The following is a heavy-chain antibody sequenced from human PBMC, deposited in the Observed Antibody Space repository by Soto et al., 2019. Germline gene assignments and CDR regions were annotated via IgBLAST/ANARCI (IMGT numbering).Heavy chain of an antibody. V-gene: IGHV4-59*01. D-gene: IGHD2-15*01. CDR3: ARVLGYCSGGSCPYYDYAMDV. Sequence: PSETLSLTCTVSGGSTSSYYWSWIRQPPGKGLEWIGYIYYSGSPNYNPSLKSRVTISIDTSKNQFSLKLSSVSAADTAVYYCARVLGYCSGGSCPYYDYAMDVWGQGTTVTVSS. CDR2: IYYSGSP. J-gene: IGHJ6*02. CDR1: GGSTSSYY.